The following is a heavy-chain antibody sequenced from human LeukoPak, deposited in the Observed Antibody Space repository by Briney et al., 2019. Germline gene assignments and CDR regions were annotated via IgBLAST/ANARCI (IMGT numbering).Heavy chain of an antibody. Sequence: SETLSLTCTVSGYSISSGYHWGWIRQPPGQGLAWIGIIYHSGSTYYNPSLKSRVTISVDTSKNQFSLKLRSVTAADTAVYYCARVVQSTDSSGFYLPEYFQHWGQGTLVTVSS. CDR2: IYHSGST. V-gene: IGHV4-38-2*02. CDR3: ARVVQSTDSSGFYLPEYFQH. CDR1: GYSISSGYH. J-gene: IGHJ1*01. D-gene: IGHD3-22*01.